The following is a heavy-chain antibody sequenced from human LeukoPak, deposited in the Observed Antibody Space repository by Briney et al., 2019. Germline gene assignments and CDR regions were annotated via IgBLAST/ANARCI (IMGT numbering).Heavy chain of an antibody. CDR1: GFTFSSYW. V-gene: IGHV3-7*01. D-gene: IGHD6-6*01. J-gene: IGHJ6*03. Sequence: GGSLRLSCAASGFTFSSYWMSWVRQAPGKGLEWVANIKQDGSEKYYVDSVKGRFTISRDNAKNSLYLQMNSLRAEDTAVYYCARARGSIAARPGSYYYYYMDVWGKGTTVTVSS. CDR3: ARARGSIAARPGSYYYYYMDV. CDR2: IKQDGSEK.